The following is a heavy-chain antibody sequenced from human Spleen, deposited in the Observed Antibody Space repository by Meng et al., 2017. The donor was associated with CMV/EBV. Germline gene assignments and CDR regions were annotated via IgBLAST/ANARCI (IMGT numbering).Heavy chain of an antibody. J-gene: IGHJ4*02. V-gene: IGHV3-13*01. D-gene: IGHD6-6*01. Sequence: GGSLRLSCAASGFTFSSYDIHWVRQATGKGLEWVSAITTAGDTYYPGSVKGRFTLSRENAKNSLYLQMSSLRAGDTAVYYCARDSKVYYFDYWGQGTLVTVSS. CDR1: GFTFSSYD. CDR3: ARDSKVYYFDY. CDR2: ITTAGDT.